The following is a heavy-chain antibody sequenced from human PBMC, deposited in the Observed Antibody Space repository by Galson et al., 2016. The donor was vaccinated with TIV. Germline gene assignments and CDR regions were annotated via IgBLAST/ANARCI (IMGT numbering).Heavy chain of an antibody. CDR3: ARDRVVDATYYYYYYGMDV. CDR1: GITVAANY. J-gene: IGHJ6*02. Sequence: SLRLSCAASGITVAANYMSWVRQTPGGGLEWVATISDGGNTYYPDSVQGRFTISRDNSKNTLYLQMNGLRAEDTAVYYCARDRVVDATYYYYYYGMDVWGQGTAVTVSS. CDR2: ISDGGNT. D-gene: IGHD1-26*01. V-gene: IGHV3-66*02.